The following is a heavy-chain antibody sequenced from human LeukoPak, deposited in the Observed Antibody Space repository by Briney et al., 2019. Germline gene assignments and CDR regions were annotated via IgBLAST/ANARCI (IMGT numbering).Heavy chain of an antibody. V-gene: IGHV3-49*04. D-gene: IGHD6-13*01. J-gene: IGHJ1*01. CDR3: TRDQSRYSSSWDVVGEYFQH. CDR2: IRSKAYGGTT. Sequence: GGSLRLSCTASGFTFGDYAMSWVRQAPGKGLEWVGFIRSKAYGGTTEYAASVKGRFTISRDDSKSIAYLQMNSLKTGDTAVYYCTRDQSRYSSSWDVVGEYFQHWGQGTLVTVSS. CDR1: GFTFGDYA.